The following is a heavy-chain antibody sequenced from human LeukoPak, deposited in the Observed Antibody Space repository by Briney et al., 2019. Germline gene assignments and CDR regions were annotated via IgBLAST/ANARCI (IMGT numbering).Heavy chain of an antibody. CDR1: GFTFSSYA. D-gene: IGHD3-16*01. J-gene: IGHJ4*02. CDR3: ARHIPRGNNFFDY. V-gene: IGHV3-7*01. Sequence: GGSLRLSCAASGFTFSSYAMHWVRQAPGKGLEWVANINEDGRGKYYVDSVKGRFTISRDNAKNSLYLQMNSLRAEDTAMYYCARHIPRGNNFFDYWGQGTQVTVSS. CDR2: INEDGRGK.